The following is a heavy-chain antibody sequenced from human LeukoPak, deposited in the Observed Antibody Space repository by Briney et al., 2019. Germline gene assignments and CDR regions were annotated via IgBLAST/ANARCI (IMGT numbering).Heavy chain of an antibody. CDR2: INHSGST. Sequence: SETLSLTCAVYGGSFSGYYWSWIRQPPGKGLEWIGEINHSGSTNYNPSLKSRVTISVDTSKNQFSLKLSSVTAADTAVYYCARDTPAGLGWFDPWGQGTLVTVSS. J-gene: IGHJ5*02. V-gene: IGHV4-34*01. CDR1: GGSFSGYY. D-gene: IGHD2-15*01. CDR3: ARDTPAGLGWFDP.